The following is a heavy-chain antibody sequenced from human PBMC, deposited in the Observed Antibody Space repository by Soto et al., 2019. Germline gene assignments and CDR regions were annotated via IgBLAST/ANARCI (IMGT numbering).Heavy chain of an antibody. CDR2: ISGSGGST. Sequence: LMXCCASSGFTFSSYAMSWVRQAPGKGLEWVSAISGSGGSTYYADSVKGRFTISRDNSKNTLYLQMNSLRAEDTAVYYCAKDRNFAFDYWGQGTLVTVSS. CDR1: GFTFSSYA. CDR3: AKDRNFAFDY. J-gene: IGHJ4*02. V-gene: IGHV3-23*01. D-gene: IGHD1-7*01.